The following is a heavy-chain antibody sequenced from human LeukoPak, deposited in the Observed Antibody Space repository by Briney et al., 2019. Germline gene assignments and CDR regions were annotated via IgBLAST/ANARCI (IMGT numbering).Heavy chain of an antibody. D-gene: IGHD6-19*01. Sequence: PGGSLRLSCAASGFTFSNAWMSWVRQAPGKGLEWVGRIKSKSDGGTTGNAAPVKGRFTISRDDSKNTLYLQMNSLKTEDTAVYYCTTEDIAVTGIGLDYWGQGTLVTVSS. CDR3: TTEDIAVTGIGLDY. CDR1: GFTFSNAW. CDR2: IKSKSDGGTT. J-gene: IGHJ4*02. V-gene: IGHV3-15*01.